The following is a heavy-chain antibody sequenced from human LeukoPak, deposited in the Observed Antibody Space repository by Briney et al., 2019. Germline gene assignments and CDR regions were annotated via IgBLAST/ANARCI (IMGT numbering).Heavy chain of an antibody. CDR1: GGSFSGYY. D-gene: IGHD3-3*01. CDR2: INHSGST. J-gene: IGHJ4*02. Sequence: ETVSLTCAVYGGSFSGYYWSWIRQPPGKGLEWIGEINHSGSTNYNPSLKSRVTISVDTSKNQFSLKLSSVTAADTAVYYCAREKAYYDVWSGFEWGQGTLVTVSS. V-gene: IGHV4-34*01. CDR3: AREKAYYDVWSGFE.